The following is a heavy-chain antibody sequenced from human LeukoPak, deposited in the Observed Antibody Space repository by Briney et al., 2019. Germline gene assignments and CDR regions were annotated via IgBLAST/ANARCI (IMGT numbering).Heavy chain of an antibody. D-gene: IGHD5-24*01. V-gene: IGHV4-59*11. J-gene: IGHJ6*03. CDR2: IYYSVRT. CDR3: ARTGDGYNYYNYYYMDV. CDR1: GASISSHY. Sequence: SGTLSLTCSVSGASISSHYWSWIRQPPGKGLEWIGYIYYSVRTNYNPSLKSRVTISVDMPNNQFSLKMSSVTAADTAVYYCARTGDGYNYYNYYYMDVWGKGTTVTVTS.